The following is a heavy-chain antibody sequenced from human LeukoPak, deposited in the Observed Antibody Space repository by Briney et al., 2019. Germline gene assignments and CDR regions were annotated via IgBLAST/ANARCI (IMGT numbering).Heavy chain of an antibody. D-gene: IGHD6-19*01. CDR1: GDSVSSNSAA. CDR2: TYYRSTWLN. V-gene: IGHV6-1*01. Sequence: SQTHSLTCAISGDSVSSNSAAWNWIRQSPSRGLEWLGRTYYRSTWLNDYAGSLKSRISINPDTSKNQFSLQLNSVTPEDTAVYFCAREPHGSGLLFDYWGRGTLVTVSS. J-gene: IGHJ4*02. CDR3: AREPHGSGLLFDY.